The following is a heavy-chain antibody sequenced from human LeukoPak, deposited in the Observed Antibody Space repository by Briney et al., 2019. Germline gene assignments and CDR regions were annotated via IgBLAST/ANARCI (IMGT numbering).Heavy chain of an antibody. D-gene: IGHD6-19*01. CDR3: AKDGRIAVAGTLGGDWFDP. Sequence: GGSMRLSCAASGFTFSSYAMSWVRQAPGKGLEWVSAISGSGGSTYYADSVKGRFTISRDNSKNTLYLQMNSLRAEDTAVYYCAKDGRIAVAGTLGGDWFDPWGQGTLVTVSS. CDR1: GFTFSSYA. CDR2: ISGSGGST. V-gene: IGHV3-23*01. J-gene: IGHJ5*02.